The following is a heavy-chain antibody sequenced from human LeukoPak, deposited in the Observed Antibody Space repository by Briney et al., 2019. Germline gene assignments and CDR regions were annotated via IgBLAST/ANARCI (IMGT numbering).Heavy chain of an antibody. CDR2: ISWNSGGI. V-gene: IGHV3-9*01. D-gene: IGHD1-14*01. CDR1: GFTFDDYA. Sequence: GRSLRLSCAASGFTFDDYAMHWVRQAPGKGLEWVSGISWNSGGIGYADSVKGRFTISRDNAKNSLYLQMNSLRAEDTALYYCAKDIRTGGAAYYFDYWGQGTLVTVSS. J-gene: IGHJ4*02. CDR3: AKDIRTGGAAYYFDY.